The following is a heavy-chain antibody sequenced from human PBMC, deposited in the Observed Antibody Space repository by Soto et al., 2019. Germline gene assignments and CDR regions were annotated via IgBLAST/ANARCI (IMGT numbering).Heavy chain of an antibody. CDR2: ISAYNGNT. V-gene: IGHV1-18*01. D-gene: IGHD3-3*01. Sequence: SCKASGYTFTSYGISWVRQAPGQGLEWMGWISAYNGNTNYAQKLQGGVTMTTDTSTSTAYMELRSLRYDDTAVYYCARDKEDFWSGYSNDGLDPWGQGTLVTVYS. CDR3: ARDKEDFWSGYSNDGLDP. J-gene: IGHJ5*02. CDR1: GYTFTSYG.